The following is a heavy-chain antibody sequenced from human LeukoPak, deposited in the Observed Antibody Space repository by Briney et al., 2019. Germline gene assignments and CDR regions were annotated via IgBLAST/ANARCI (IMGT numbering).Heavy chain of an antibody. J-gene: IGHJ3*02. CDR2: ISHDGGNK. V-gene: IGHV3-30*17. D-gene: IGHD2/OR15-2a*01. Sequence: GGSLRLSCAASGFTFSSYAMHWVRQAPSKGLEWVAVISHDGGNKYYGDSVKGRFTVSRDNSKNTVYLQMNSLRPDDTAVYYCAKVGEKNMVEAFEIWGQGTRVTVSP. CDR3: AKVGEKNMVEAFEI. CDR1: GFTFSSYA.